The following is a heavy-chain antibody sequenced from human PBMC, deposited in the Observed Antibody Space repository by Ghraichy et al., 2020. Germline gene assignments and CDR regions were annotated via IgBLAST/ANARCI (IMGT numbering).Heavy chain of an antibody. J-gene: IGHJ4*02. CDR2: ISWDGGRT. CDR1: GFSFDDYT. CDR3: VKGDKFDY. Sequence: GGSLRLSCAASGFSFDDYTMHWVRQAPGKGLEWVSLISWDGGRTEFADSVKGRFTISRDNSKNSLYLQMNSLRTEDTALYYCVKGDKFDYWGQGTLVTVSS. V-gene: IGHV3-43*01.